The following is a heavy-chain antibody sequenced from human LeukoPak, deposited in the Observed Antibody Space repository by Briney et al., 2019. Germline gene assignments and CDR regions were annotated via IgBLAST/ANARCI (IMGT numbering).Heavy chain of an antibody. D-gene: IGHD6-19*01. CDR3: ARAPNSAWHNLDY. CDR2: ISYDGSNR. Sequence: GRSLRLSCAASGFTFSTYTIHWVRQAPGKGLEWVALISYDGSNRNYADSVKGRFTISRDNSKNTLYLQMDSLRAEDTAVYYCARAPNSAWHNLDYWGQGTLVIVSS. J-gene: IGHJ4*02. CDR1: GFTFSTYT. V-gene: IGHV3-30-3*01.